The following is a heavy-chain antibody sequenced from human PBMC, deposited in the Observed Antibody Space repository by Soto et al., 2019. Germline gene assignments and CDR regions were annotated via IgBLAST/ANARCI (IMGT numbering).Heavy chain of an antibody. J-gene: IGHJ5*02. V-gene: IGHV1-18*01. D-gene: IGHD1-1*01. Sequence: ASVKVSCKASGYTFTSHGISWVRQAPGQGLEWMGWISAYNGNTNYAQKLQGRVTMTTDTPTSTAYMELRSLRSDDTAVYYCARESNSGNWFDPWGQGTLVTVSS. CDR1: GYTFTSHG. CDR2: ISAYNGNT. CDR3: ARESNSGNWFDP.